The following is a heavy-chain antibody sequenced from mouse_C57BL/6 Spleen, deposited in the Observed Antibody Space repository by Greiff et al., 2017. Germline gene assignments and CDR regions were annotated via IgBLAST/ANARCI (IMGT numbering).Heavy chain of an antibody. CDR1: GFSLSTSGMG. CDR2: IYWDDDK. J-gene: IGHJ1*03. D-gene: IGHD2-3*01. Sequence: QVTLKECGPGILQSSQTLSLTCSFSGFSLSTSGMGVSWIRQPSGKGLEWLAHIYWDDDKRYNPSLKSRLTISKDTSRNQVFLKITSVDTADTATYYCARKDGLWYFDVWGTGTTVTVSS. CDR3: ARKDGLWYFDV. V-gene: IGHV8-12*01.